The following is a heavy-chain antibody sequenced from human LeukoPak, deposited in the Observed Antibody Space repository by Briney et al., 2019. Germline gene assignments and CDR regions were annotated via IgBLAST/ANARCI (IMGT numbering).Heavy chain of an antibody. V-gene: IGHV4-4*02. CDR2: FHHSGRT. J-gene: IGHJ4*02. CDR1: GASISSNNW. Sequence: PSETLSLTCAVSGASISSNNWWSWVRQPPGKGLEWIAEFHHSGRTNYNPSLKSRVTISVDKSKNQFSLELTSVTAADTALYYCASNGILTGYYSFDYWGQGTLVTVSS. D-gene: IGHD3-9*01. CDR3: ASNGILTGYYSFDY.